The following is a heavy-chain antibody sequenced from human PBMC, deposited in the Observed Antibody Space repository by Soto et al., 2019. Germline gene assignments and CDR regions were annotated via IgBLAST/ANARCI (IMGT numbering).Heavy chain of an antibody. Sequence: SETLSLTCTVSGGSVSSGSYYWSWIRQPPGKGLEWIGYIYYSGSTNYNPSLKSRVTISVDTSKNQFSLKLSSVTAADTAVYYCARAVRIGAGYYYYYGMDVWGQGTTVTVSS. CDR2: IYYSGST. CDR1: GGSVSSGSYY. V-gene: IGHV4-61*01. D-gene: IGHD3-10*01. CDR3: ARAVRIGAGYYYYYGMDV. J-gene: IGHJ6*02.